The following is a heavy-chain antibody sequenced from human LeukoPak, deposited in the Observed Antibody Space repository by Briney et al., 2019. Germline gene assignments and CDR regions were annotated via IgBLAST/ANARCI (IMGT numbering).Heavy chain of an antibody. V-gene: IGHV4-38-2*02. J-gene: IGHJ3*02. D-gene: IGHD6-13*01. CDR3: ARVTQQQLTDAFNI. Sequence: PSETLSLTCTVSGYSINRGYYWGWIRPPPGMGLEWIGSIYHSVSTYYNPSLKTRVTISVDTPKNQFFLKLSSVTAADTAVYYCARVTQQQLTDAFNIWGQGTMVTVSS. CDR2: IYHSVST. CDR1: GYSINRGYY.